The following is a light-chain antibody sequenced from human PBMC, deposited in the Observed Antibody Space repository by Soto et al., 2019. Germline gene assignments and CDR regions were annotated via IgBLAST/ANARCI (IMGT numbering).Light chain of an antibody. CDR1: QSIRNN. V-gene: IGKV3-15*01. CDR2: DTS. CDR3: QQYNSWRSIT. Sequence: EIVLTQSPGTLSLSPGERATLSCWASQSIRNNLAWYQHRPGQAPRLLIYDTSTRAAGIPARFSGSGSGTDFTLTISSLQSEDFAVYYCQQYNSWRSITFGQGTRLEIK. J-gene: IGKJ5*01.